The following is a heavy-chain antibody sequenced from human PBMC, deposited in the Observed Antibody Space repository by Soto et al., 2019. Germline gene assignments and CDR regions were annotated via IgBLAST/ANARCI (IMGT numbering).Heavy chain of an antibody. CDR3: ARGGDAMVRGVTHYYYYMDV. Sequence: PGGLLRLSCAASGFTFSSYSMNWVRQAPGKGLEWVSYISSSSSTIYYADSVKGRFTISRDNAKNSLYLQMNSLRAEDTAVYYCARGGDAMVRGVTHYYYYMDVWGKGTTVTVSS. D-gene: IGHD3-10*01. J-gene: IGHJ6*03. CDR2: ISSSSSTI. V-gene: IGHV3-48*01. CDR1: GFTFSSYS.